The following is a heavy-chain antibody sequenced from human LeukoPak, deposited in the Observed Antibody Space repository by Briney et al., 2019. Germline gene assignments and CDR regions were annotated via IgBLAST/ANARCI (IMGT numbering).Heavy chain of an antibody. CDR1: GFTFSSYW. J-gene: IGHJ4*02. CDR2: INNDGSST. CDR3: VSSYCSGGSCYSASGY. Sequence: GGSLRLSCAASGFTFSSYWMHWVRQAPGKGLVWVSRINNDGSSTSYADSVKGRFTISRDNAKNALYLQMNSLRAEDTAVYYCVSSYCSGGSCYSASGYWGQGTLVTVSS. V-gene: IGHV3-74*01. D-gene: IGHD2-15*01.